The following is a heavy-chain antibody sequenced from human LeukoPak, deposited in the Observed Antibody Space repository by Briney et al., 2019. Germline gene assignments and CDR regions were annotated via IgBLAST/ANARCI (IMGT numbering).Heavy chain of an antibody. D-gene: IGHD2-15*01. J-gene: IGHJ6*03. V-gene: IGHV3-20*04. CDR2: INWNGGST. Sequence: GGSLRLSCAASGFTFDDYGTSWVRQAPGKGLEWVSGINWNGGSTGYADSVKGRFTISRDNAKNSLYLQMNSLRAEDTALYYCAREYCSGGSCKNYYYYYMDVWGKGTTVTVSS. CDR3: AREYCSGGSCKNYYYYYMDV. CDR1: GFTFDDYG.